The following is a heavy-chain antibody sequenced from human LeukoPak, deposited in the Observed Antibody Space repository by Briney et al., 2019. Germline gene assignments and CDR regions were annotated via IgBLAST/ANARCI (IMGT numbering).Heavy chain of an antibody. D-gene: IGHD3-22*01. Sequence: GASVKVSCKASGGTFSSYAISWVRQAPGQGLEWMGGIIPIFGTANYAQKFQGRVTITADKSTSTAYMELSSLRSEDTAVYYCARDLYYDSSGSRHYWGQGTLVTVSS. CDR3: ARDLYYDSSGSRHY. J-gene: IGHJ4*02. V-gene: IGHV1-69*06. CDR1: GGTFSSYA. CDR2: IIPIFGTA.